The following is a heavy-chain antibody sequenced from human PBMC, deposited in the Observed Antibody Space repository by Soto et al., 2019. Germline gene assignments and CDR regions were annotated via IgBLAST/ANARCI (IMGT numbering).Heavy chain of an antibody. D-gene: IGHD6-13*01. J-gene: IGHJ4*02. V-gene: IGHV3-23*01. CDR1: GFTFSIYA. CDR2: ISGSGGST. CDR3: AKGVKEYSCSWYGDY. Sequence: EVQLLESGGGLVQPGVSLRLSCAASGFTFSIYAMSWVRQAPGKGLEWVSGISGSGGSTHYADSVKGRFSISRDNSKKTVYLQMISLRAEDTAVYYCAKGVKEYSCSWYGDYWGQGSLVTVCS.